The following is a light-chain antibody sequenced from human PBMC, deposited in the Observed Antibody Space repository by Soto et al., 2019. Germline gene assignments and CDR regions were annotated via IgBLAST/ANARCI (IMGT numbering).Light chain of an antibody. J-gene: IGKJ1*01. CDR2: KAS. V-gene: IGKV1-5*03. CDR3: QQFET. CDR1: QSISSW. Sequence: DIQMTQSPSTLSASVGDRVTITCRASQSISSWLAWYQQKPGKAPKLLIYKASSLESGVPSRFSGSGSGTEFTLTISSLQPDDLATYYCQQFETFGQGTKVEIK.